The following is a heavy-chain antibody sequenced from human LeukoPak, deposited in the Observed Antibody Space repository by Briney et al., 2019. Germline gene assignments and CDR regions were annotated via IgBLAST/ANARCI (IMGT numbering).Heavy chain of an antibody. CDR2: ISGSGGST. CDR1: GFTFSSYG. D-gene: IGHD4-17*01. J-gene: IGHJ6*02. V-gene: IGHV3-23*01. CDR3: AKDASGGDYVDYYYYYGMDV. Sequence: GGSLRLSCAASGFTFSSYGMSWVRQAPGKGLEWVSAISGSGGSTYYADSVKGRFTISRDNSKNTLYLQMNSLRAEDTAVYYCAKDASGGDYVDYYYYYGMDVWGQGTTVTVSS.